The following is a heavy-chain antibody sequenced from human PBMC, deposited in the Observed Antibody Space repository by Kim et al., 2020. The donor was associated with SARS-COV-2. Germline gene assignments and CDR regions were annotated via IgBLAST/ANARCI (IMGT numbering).Heavy chain of an antibody. CDR3: ASNGGSSSWSTYYYYGMDV. J-gene: IGHJ6*02. V-gene: IGHV3-21*01. D-gene: IGHD6-13*01. CDR2: ISSSSSYI. CDR1: GFTFSSYS. Sequence: GGSLRLSCAASGFTFSSYSMNWVRQAPGKGLEWVSSISSSSSYIYYADSVKGRFTISRDNAKNSLYLQMNSLRAEDTAVYYCASNGGSSSWSTYYYYGMDVSGQATTVTVSS.